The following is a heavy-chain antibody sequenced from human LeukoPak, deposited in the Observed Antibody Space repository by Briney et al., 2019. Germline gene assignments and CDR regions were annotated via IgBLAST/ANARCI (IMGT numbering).Heavy chain of an antibody. V-gene: IGHV3-30*03. J-gene: IGHJ4*02. Sequence: GSLRLSCAASGFTFSSYGMHWVRQAPGKGLEWVAVISYDGSNKYYADSVKGRFTISRDNSKNTLYLQMNSLRAEDTAVYYCASYDGFTQDRGDYWGQGTLVTVSS. CDR2: ISYDGSNK. CDR1: GFTFSSYG. CDR3: ASYDGFTQDRGDY. D-gene: IGHD3-16*01.